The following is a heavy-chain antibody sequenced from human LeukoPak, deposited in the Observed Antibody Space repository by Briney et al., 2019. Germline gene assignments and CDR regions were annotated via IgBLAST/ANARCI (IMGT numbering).Heavy chain of an antibody. CDR3: ASGITMVRGGYYFDY. CDR1: GGSFSGYY. Sequence: PSETLSLTCAVYGGSFSGYYWSWIRQPPGKGLEWIGEINHSGSTNYNPSLKSRVTISVDTSKNQFSLKLSSVTAADTAVYYCASGITMVRGGYYFDYWGQGTLVTVSS. V-gene: IGHV4-34*01. CDR2: INHSGST. J-gene: IGHJ4*02. D-gene: IGHD3-10*01.